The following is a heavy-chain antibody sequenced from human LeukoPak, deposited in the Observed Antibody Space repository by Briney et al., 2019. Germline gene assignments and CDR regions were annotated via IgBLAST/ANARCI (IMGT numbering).Heavy chain of an antibody. CDR1: GFTVSSYY. D-gene: IGHD3-9*01. CDR2: IYSGGST. V-gene: IGHV3-66*01. J-gene: IGHJ4*02. CDR3: ARTYYDILTGYYLDY. Sequence: VQPGGSLRLSCAASGFTVSSYYMSWVRQAPGKGLEWVSVIYSGGSTYYADSVKGRFTISRDNSKNTLYLQMNSLRAEDTAVYYCARTYYDILTGYYLDYWGQGTLVTVSS.